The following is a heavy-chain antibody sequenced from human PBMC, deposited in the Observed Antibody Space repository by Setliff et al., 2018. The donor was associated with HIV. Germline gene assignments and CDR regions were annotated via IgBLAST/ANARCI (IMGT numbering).Heavy chain of an antibody. Sequence: SETLSLTCTVSGGSISSYYWSWIRQPAGKGLEWIGHIYTSGSTNYNPSLKSRVTMSVDTSKSQFSLKLSSVTAADTAVYYCARDVPWGDYYYYMDVWGKGTTVTVSS. CDR3: ARDVPWGDYYYYMDV. V-gene: IGHV4-4*07. D-gene: IGHD3-16*01. CDR1: GGSISSYY. J-gene: IGHJ6*03. CDR2: IYTSGST.